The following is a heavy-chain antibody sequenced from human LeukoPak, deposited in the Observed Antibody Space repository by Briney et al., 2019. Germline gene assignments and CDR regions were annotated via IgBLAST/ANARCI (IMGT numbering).Heavy chain of an antibody. CDR3: ARGLHSLPRSTLDY. Sequence: HGGSLRLSCAASGFTFSSYSMNWVRQAPGKGLEWVSSISSSSSYIYYADSVKGRFTISRDNAKNSLYLQMNSLRAEDTAVYYCARGLHSLPRSTLDYWGQGTLVTVSS. J-gene: IGHJ4*02. V-gene: IGHV3-21*01. CDR2: ISSSSSYI. D-gene: IGHD2-2*01. CDR1: GFTFSSYS.